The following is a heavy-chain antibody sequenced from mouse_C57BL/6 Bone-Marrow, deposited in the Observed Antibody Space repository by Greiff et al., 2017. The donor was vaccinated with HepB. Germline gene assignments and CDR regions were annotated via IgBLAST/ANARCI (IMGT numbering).Heavy chain of an antibody. J-gene: IGHJ4*01. V-gene: IGHV1-20*01. D-gene: IGHD2-2*01. CDR1: GYSFTGYF. CDR3: ARNGYEGDYYAMDY. CDR2: INPYNGDT. Sequence: EVQLQESGPELVKPGDSVKISCKASGYSFTGYFMNWVMQSHGKSLEWIGRINPYNGDTFYNQKFKGKATLTVDKSSSTAHMELRSLTSEDSAVYYCARNGYEGDYYAMDYWGQGTSVTVSS.